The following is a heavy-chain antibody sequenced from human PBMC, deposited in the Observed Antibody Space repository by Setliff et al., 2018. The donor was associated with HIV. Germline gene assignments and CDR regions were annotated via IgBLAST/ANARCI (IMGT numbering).Heavy chain of an antibody. CDR1: GGSITSGNYY. J-gene: IGHJ3*02. CDR2: ISYSGST. Sequence: PSETLSLTCNASGGSITSGNYYWTWIRQPPGKGLEWIGYISYSGSTYYNPSLESQFAISLDTSKNQFSLKLSSVTAADTAVYYCARGRDDYNYDPFDIWGQGTMVTVSS. CDR3: ARGRDDYNYDPFDI. D-gene: IGHD4-4*01. V-gene: IGHV4-30-4*08.